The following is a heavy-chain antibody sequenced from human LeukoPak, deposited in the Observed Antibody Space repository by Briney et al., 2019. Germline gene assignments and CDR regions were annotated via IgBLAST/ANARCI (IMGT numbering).Heavy chain of an antibody. V-gene: IGHV3-74*01. Sequence: SGGSLRLSCAASGFTFSSYWMHWARQAPGKGLVWVSRINSDGSSTSYADSVKGRFTISRDNAKNTLYLQMNSLRAEDTAVYYCATALDDSSGYYSFYFDYWGQGTLVTVSS. CDR1: GFTFSSYW. CDR2: INSDGSST. D-gene: IGHD3-22*01. CDR3: ATALDDSSGYYSFYFDY. J-gene: IGHJ4*02.